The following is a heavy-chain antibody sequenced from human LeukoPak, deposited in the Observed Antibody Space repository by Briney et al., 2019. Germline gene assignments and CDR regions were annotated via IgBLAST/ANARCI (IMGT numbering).Heavy chain of an antibody. CDR3: AKDTGFTVTTSAFDY. J-gene: IGHJ4*02. D-gene: IGHD4-17*01. V-gene: IGHV3-48*04. CDR2: ISSSSSTM. Sequence: GGSLRLSCAASGFIFSSYSMNWVRQAPGKGLEWVSYISSSSSTMYYAASVKGRFSISRDNAKNSLYLQMNSLRAEDTALYYCAKDTGFTVTTSAFDYWGQGTLVTVSS. CDR1: GFIFSSYS.